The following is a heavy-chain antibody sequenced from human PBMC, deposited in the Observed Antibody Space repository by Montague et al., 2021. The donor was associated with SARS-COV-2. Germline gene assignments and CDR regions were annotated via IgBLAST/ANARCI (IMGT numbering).Heavy chain of an antibody. V-gene: IGHV3-23*03. CDR1: GFAFSKFA. J-gene: IGHJ6*02. Sequence: SLRLSCATSGFAFSKFAMHWVRQAPGTGLEWVVVVHSGGSSKDYADSVKGRFTISRDNSKNIVSLQMNTLRAEDTAVYFCAKDQLSGVGYGLDVWGQGTTVIVSS. CDR2: VHSGGSSK. D-gene: IGHD7-27*01. CDR3: AKDQLSGVGYGLDV.